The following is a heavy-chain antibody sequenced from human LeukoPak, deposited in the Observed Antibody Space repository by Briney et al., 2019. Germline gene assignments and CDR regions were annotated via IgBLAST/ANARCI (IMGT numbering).Heavy chain of an antibody. CDR2: ISERGGST. Sequence: PGGSLRLSCVVSVISLSNYAMTSVRQAPGKGLEWVSYISERGGSTTYADSVKGRFAISRETSLNTLYLQMNNLRAEDTAVYFCAKRGVVIRGILVIGYHQEAYHYDFWGQGVLVTVSS. CDR1: VISLSNYA. CDR3: AKRGVVIRGILVIGYHQEAYHYDF. V-gene: IGHV3-23*01. D-gene: IGHD3-10*01. J-gene: IGHJ4*02.